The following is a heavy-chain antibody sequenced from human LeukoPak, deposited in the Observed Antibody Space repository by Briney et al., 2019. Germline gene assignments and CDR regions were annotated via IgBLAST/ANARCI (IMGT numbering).Heavy chain of an antibody. CDR3: ASVGEVAVLDY. J-gene: IGHJ4*02. D-gene: IGHD3-10*01. CDR2: IYYSGST. CDR1: GGSTSSYY. Sequence: PSETLSLTCTVSGGSTSSYYWSWIRQPPGKGLEWIGYIYYSGSTNYNPSLKSRVTISVDTSKNQFSLKLSSVTAADTAVYYCASVGEVAVLDYWGQGTLVTVSS. V-gene: IGHV4-59*01.